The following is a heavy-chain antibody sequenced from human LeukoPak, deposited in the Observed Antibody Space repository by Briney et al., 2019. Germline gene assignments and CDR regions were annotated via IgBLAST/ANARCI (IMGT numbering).Heavy chain of an antibody. D-gene: IGHD1-26*01. CDR1: GHSNSRGYY. Sequence: SDPLSLLCTVCGHSNSRGYYWGWNRQPPGKGLEWRGTSSNSGSTYYNPFLKSRVIISIATSKNQYSLTLSFVTAADTAVYYCARPPGSGIYYVDAWGQGILVTVSS. V-gene: IGHV4-38-2*02. CDR2: SSNSGST. CDR3: ARPPGSGIYYVDA. J-gene: IGHJ5*02.